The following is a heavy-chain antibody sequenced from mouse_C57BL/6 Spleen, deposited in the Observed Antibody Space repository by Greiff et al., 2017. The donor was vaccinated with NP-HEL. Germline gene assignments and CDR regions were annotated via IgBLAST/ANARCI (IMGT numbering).Heavy chain of an antibody. J-gene: IGHJ3*01. Sequence: VQLQQSGPELVKPGASVKISCKASGYTFTDYYMNWVKQSHGKSLEWIGDINPNNGGTSYNQKFKGKATLPVDTSSSTAYMDLRSLTSEDSAVYYCATLYYGSWAYWGQGTLVTVSA. V-gene: IGHV1-26*01. CDR3: ATLYYGSWAY. CDR1: GYTFTDYY. D-gene: IGHD1-1*01. CDR2: INPNNGGT.